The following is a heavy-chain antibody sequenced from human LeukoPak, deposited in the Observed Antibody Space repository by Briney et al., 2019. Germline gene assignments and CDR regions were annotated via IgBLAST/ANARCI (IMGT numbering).Heavy chain of an antibody. V-gene: IGHV1-8*02. CDR3: ARGMVWEPADFDY. CDR2: MNPNSGNT. D-gene: IGHD1-26*01. Sequence: ASVKVSCKTSRSTFTDYYIHWVRQAPGQGLEWMGWMNPNSGNTGYAQKFQGRVTMTRNTSISTAYMELSSLRSEDTAVYYCARGMVWEPADFDYWGQGTLVTVSS. CDR1: RSTFTDYY. J-gene: IGHJ4*02.